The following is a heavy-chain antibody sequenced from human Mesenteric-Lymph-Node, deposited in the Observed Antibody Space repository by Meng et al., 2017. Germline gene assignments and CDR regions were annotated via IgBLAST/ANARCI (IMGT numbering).Heavy chain of an antibody. V-gene: IGHV4-61*01. D-gene: IGHD6-13*01. CDR3: ARRFSKQQLVRRLWFDP. Sequence: SETLSLTCTVSGGSVSSGSYCWSWIRQPPGKGLEWLGYIYYSGSTNYNPSLKSRVTISVDTSKNQFSLKLSSVTAADTAVYYCARRFSKQQLVRRLWFDPWGQGTLVTSPQ. CDR2: IYYSGST. J-gene: IGHJ5*02. CDR1: GGSVSSGSYC.